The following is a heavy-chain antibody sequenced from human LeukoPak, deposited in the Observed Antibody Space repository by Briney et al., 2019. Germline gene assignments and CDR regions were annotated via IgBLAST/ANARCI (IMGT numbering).Heavy chain of an antibody. V-gene: IGHV3-23*01. Sequence: GGSLRLSCAASGFTFSSYAMSWVRQAPGKGLEWVSAISGSGGSTYYADSVKDRFTISRDNTKNTLYLQMNSLRAEDTAVYYCAKDLYYYGSGSCFDYWGQGTLVTVSS. CDR1: GFTFSSYA. J-gene: IGHJ4*02. CDR3: AKDLYYYGSGSCFDY. D-gene: IGHD3-10*01. CDR2: ISGSGGST.